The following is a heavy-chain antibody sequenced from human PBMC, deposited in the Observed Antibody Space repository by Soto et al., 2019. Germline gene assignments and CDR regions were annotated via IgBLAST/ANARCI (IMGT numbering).Heavy chain of an antibody. D-gene: IGHD6-19*01. CDR3: ARVCGRRSGCHGAYYYYGMDV. J-gene: IGHJ6*02. CDR1: GFTFSSYD. CDR2: IGTAGDT. V-gene: IGHV3-13*01. Sequence: GGSLRLSCAASGFTFSSYDMHWVRQATGKGLEWVSAIGTAGDTYYPGSVKGRFTISRENAKNSLYLQMNSLRAEDTAGYYCARVCGRRSGCHGAYYYYGMDVWGQGTTVTVSS.